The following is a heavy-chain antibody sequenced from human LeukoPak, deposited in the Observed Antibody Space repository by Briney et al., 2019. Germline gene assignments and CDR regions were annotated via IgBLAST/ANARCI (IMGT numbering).Heavy chain of an antibody. Sequence: ASVEVSCKASGGTFSSYAISWVRQAPGQGLEWMGRIIPIFGTANYAQKFQGRVTITTDESTSTAYMELSSLRSEDTAVYYCAATTDSSSWHEVMWYFDYWGQGTLVTVSS. CDR3: AATTDSSSWHEVMWYFDY. D-gene: IGHD6-13*01. CDR2: IIPIFGTA. V-gene: IGHV1-69*05. J-gene: IGHJ4*02. CDR1: GGTFSSYA.